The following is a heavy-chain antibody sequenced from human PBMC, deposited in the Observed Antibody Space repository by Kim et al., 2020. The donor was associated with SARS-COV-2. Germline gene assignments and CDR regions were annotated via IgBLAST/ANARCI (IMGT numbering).Heavy chain of an antibody. V-gene: IGHV4-30-4*01. CDR1: GGSISSGDYY. Sequence: SETLSLTCTVSGGSISSGDYYWSWIRQPPGKGLEWIGYIYYSGSTYYNLSLKSRVTISVDTSKNQFSLKLSSVTAADTAVYYLARGEGITIFGVVIIGAFDIWGQGTMVTVSS. CDR2: IYYSGST. D-gene: IGHD3-3*01. J-gene: IGHJ3*02. CDR3: ARGEGITIFGVVIIGAFDI.